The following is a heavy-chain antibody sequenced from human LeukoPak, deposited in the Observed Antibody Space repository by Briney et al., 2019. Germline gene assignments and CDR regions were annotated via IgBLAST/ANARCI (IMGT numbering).Heavy chain of an antibody. CDR1: GFTFSSYS. D-gene: IGHD1-26*01. Sequence: GSLRLFCAASGFTFSSYSMNWVRQAPGKGLEWVSSISSSSSYIYYADSVKGRFTISRDNAKNSLYLQMNSLRAEDTAVYYCAKDQWGYSFYSSDYWGQGTLVTVSS. V-gene: IGHV3-21*04. J-gene: IGHJ4*02. CDR3: AKDQWGYSFYSSDY. CDR2: ISSSSSYI.